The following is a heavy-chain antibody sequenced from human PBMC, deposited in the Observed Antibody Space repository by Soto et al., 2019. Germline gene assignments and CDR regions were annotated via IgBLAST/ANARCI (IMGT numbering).Heavy chain of an antibody. V-gene: IGHV3-7*03. CDR1: GFTFRTYW. Sequence: PGGSLRLSCAAFGFTFRTYWMSWVRQAQGKGLEWVANIKKDGSETYYVDSVKGRFTISRDNAKNSLYLQMNSLRAEDTAVYYCAKDFYGSGWPFDYWGQGTLVTVSS. CDR3: AKDFYGSGWPFDY. D-gene: IGHD6-19*01. CDR2: IKKDGSET. J-gene: IGHJ4*02.